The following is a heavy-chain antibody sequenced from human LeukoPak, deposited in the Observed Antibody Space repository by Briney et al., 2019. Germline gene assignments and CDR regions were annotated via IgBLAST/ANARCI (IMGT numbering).Heavy chain of an antibody. CDR1: GSTFSSYA. D-gene: IGHD1-26*01. CDR2: ISYDGSNK. Sequence: GRSLRLSCAASGSTFSSYAMHWVRQAPGKGLEWVAVISYDGSNKYYADSVKGRFTISRDNSKNTLYLQMNSLRAEDTAVYYCAREGRLGATTVLGAFDIWGQGTMVTVSS. CDR3: AREGRLGATTVLGAFDI. V-gene: IGHV3-30-3*01. J-gene: IGHJ3*02.